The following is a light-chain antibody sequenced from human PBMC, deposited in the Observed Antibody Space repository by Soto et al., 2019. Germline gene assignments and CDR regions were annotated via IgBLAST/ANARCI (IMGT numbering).Light chain of an antibody. CDR3: CAYTSRSAGFV. CDR2: EVN. V-gene: IGLV2-14*01. CDR1: SSDVGTYYY. J-gene: IGLJ1*01. Sequence: QSVLTQPASVSGSPGQSITVSCTGGSSDVGTYYYFSWYQQQPGKAPKVMIFEVNNRPSGVSDRFSGSQSGNTASLTISGLQAEDEADYYCCAYTSRSAGFVFGTGTKVTVL.